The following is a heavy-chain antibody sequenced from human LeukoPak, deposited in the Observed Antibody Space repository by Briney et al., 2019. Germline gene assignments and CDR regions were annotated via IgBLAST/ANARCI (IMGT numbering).Heavy chain of an antibody. CDR3: ARGIVVVVGASDHFDY. J-gene: IGHJ4*02. CDR1: GFTVSSNY. D-gene: IGHD2-15*01. V-gene: IGHV3-66*01. Sequence: GGSLRLSCAASGFTVSSNYMSWVRQAPGKGLEWVSVIYSGGSTYYADSVKGRFTISRDNSKNTLYLQMNSLRADDTALYFCARGIVVVVGASDHFDYWGQGTLITVSS. CDR2: IYSGGST.